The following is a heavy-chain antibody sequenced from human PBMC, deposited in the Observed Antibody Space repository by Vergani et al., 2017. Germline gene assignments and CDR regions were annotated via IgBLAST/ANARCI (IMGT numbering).Heavy chain of an antibody. D-gene: IGHD3-22*01. V-gene: IGHV1-69*18. J-gene: IGHJ4*02. CDR3: ARGGYYDSSGYRHLGFDY. Sequence: QVQLVQSGAEVKKPGSSVKVSCKASGGTFSSYAISWVRQAPGQGLEWMGRIIPIFGTANYAQKFQGRVTITADESTSTAYMELSGLRSEDTAVYYCARGGYYDSSGYRHLGFDYWGQGTLVTVSS. CDR2: IIPIFGTA. CDR1: GGTFSSYA.